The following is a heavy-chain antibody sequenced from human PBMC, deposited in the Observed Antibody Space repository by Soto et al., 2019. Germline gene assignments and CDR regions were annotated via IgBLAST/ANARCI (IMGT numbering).Heavy chain of an antibody. V-gene: IGHV3-21*01. D-gene: IGHD4-17*01. J-gene: IGHJ4*02. CDR1: EFKFGGYG. CDR3: ARDWSGDHVASQLFDY. Sequence: PGGSLRLSCAASEFKFGGYGVNWVSQATGKGLEWVSSISSSSSYIYYADSVKGRFTISRDNAKNSLYLQMNSLRAEDTAVYYCARDWSGDHVASQLFDYWGQGTLVTVSS. CDR2: ISSSSSYI.